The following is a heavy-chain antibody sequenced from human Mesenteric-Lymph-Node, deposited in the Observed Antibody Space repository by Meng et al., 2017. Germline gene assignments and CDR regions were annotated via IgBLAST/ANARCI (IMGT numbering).Heavy chain of an antibody. CDR2: VNTDGTIP. Sequence: GESLKISCAASGFTFSSHWRHWVRQAPGKGLVWVSRVNTDGTIPDYADSVKGRFIISRDNAKGTVFMEMNSLRVEDTAVYYCANDRITDWGQGTLVTVSS. CDR1: GFTFSSHW. CDR3: ANDRITD. J-gene: IGHJ1*01. D-gene: IGHD3-16*01. V-gene: IGHV3-74*01.